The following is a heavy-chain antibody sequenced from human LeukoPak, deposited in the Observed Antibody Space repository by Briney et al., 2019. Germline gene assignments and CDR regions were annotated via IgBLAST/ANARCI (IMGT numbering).Heavy chain of an antibody. CDR1: GFSFSNYA. Sequence: GGSLRLSCAASGFSFSNYAMSWVRQAPGKGLEWVSIAGSGVSRLYGDSVKGRFTISRDNSKNMLYLQMNSLRADDTAVYYCVKERGALLENYYMDVWGKGTTVIVSS. J-gene: IGHJ6*03. D-gene: IGHD2-15*01. CDR3: VKERGALLENYYMDV. V-gene: IGHV3-23*01. CDR2: IAGSGVSR.